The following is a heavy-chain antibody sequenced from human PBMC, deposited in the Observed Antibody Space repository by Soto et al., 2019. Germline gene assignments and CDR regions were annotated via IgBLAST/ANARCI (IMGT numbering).Heavy chain of an antibody. D-gene: IGHD6-19*01. Sequence: SETLSLTCAVYGGSFSGYYWSWIRQPPGKGLEWIGGINHSGSTNYNPSLKSRVTISVDTSKNQFSLKLSSVTAADTAVYYCARAVAGTFYYYGMDVWGQGTTVTVSS. V-gene: IGHV4-34*01. J-gene: IGHJ6*02. CDR3: ARAVAGTFYYYGMDV. CDR1: GGSFSGYY. CDR2: INHSGST.